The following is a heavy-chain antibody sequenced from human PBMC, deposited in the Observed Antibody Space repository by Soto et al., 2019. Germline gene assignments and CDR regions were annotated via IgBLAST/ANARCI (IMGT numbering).Heavy chain of an antibody. Sequence: QGQLVQSGAEVKKPGASVKVSCKASGYTFTSYGISWVRQAPGQGLEWMVWISAYNGNTNYAQKLQARVPMTTDTCTSTAYMELRSLRSDDTAVYYCARSTLGSGSYRYRFDPWGQGTLVTVSS. CDR1: GYTFTSYG. V-gene: IGHV1-18*01. J-gene: IGHJ5*01. D-gene: IGHD3-10*02. CDR3: ARSTLGSGSYRYRFDP. CDR2: ISAYNGNT.